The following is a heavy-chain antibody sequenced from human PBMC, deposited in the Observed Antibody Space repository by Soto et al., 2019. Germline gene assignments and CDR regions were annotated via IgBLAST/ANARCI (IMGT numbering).Heavy chain of an antibody. Sequence: EVQLVESGGGLVQPGGSLRLSCAASGFTFSSYSMNWVRQAPGKGLEWVSYISSSSSTIYYADSVKGRFTISRDNAKNSLYLQMNSLRAEDTAVYYCARDIGGGVGALDYWGQGTLVTVSS. CDR1: GFTFSSYS. D-gene: IGHD1-26*01. CDR2: ISSSSSTI. CDR3: ARDIGGGVGALDY. V-gene: IGHV3-48*01. J-gene: IGHJ4*02.